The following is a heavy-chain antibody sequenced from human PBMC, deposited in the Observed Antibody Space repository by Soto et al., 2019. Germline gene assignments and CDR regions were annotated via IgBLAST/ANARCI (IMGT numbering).Heavy chain of an antibody. CDR2: ISYDGSNK. J-gene: IGHJ5*02. CDR1: GFTFSSYG. Sequence: GGSLRLSCAASGFTFSSYGMHWGRQAPGKGLEGVAVISYDGSNKYYADSVKGRFTISRDNSKNTLYLQMNSLRAEDTAVYYCAKVRAPSLDNWFDPWGQGTLVTVSS. D-gene: IGHD1-1*01. CDR3: AKVRAPSLDNWFDP. V-gene: IGHV3-30*18.